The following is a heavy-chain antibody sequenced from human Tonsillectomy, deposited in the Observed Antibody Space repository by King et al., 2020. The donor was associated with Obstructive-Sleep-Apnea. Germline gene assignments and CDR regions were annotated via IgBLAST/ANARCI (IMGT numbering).Heavy chain of an antibody. CDR2: ISWNSGSI. CDR3: AKDMERVGATNFDY. V-gene: IGHV3-9*01. J-gene: IGHJ4*02. CDR1: GFTFDDYA. D-gene: IGHD1-26*01. Sequence: VQLVESGGGLVQPGRSLRLSCAASGFTFDDYAMHWVRQAPGKGLEWVSGISWNSGSIGYADSVKGRFTISRDNAKNSLYLQMNSLRAEDTALYYCAKDMERVGATNFDYWGQGTLVTVSS.